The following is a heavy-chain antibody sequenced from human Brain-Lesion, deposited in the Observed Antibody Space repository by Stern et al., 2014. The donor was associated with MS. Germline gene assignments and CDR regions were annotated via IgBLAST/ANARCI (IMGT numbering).Heavy chain of an antibody. V-gene: IGHV3-43D*03. Sequence: VQLVESGGVVVQPGGSLRLSCAASGFTFDDYAMHWVRQAPGKGLEWVSLITWDGGSTSYTDSVKGRFSISRDNRKSFLYLQMNSLRPEDPALYYCAGGLGFWGRGTLVTVSS. D-gene: IGHD2-21*01. CDR1: GFTFDDYA. CDR3: AGGLGF. CDR2: ITWDGGST. J-gene: IGHJ4*02.